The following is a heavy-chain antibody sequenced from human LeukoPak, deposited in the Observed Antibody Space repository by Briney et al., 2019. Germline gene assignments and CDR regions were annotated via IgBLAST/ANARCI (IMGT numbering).Heavy chain of an antibody. CDR2: INPNSGGT. V-gene: IGHV1-2*02. Sequence: ASVKVSCKASGYTFTGYYMHWVRQAPGQGLEWMGWINPNSGGTNYAQKFQGRVTMTRDTSISTAYMELRSLRAEDTAVYYCARDLLLWFGELSGDSDYWGQGTLVTVSS. D-gene: IGHD3-10*01. CDR3: ARDLLLWFGELSGDSDY. CDR1: GYTFTGYY. J-gene: IGHJ4*02.